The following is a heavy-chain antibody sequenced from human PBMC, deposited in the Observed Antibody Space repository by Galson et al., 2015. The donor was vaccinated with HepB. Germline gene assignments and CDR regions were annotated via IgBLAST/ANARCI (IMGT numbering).Heavy chain of an antibody. V-gene: IGHV3-53*01. J-gene: IGHJ1*01. Sequence: SLRLSCAASGFTVSSNYMSWVRQAPGKGLEWVSVIYNGGSTYYADSVKGRFTISRDNSKNTLYLQMNSLRAEDTAVYYCAGYSSGWFDYAEYFQHWGQGTLVTVSS. CDR1: GFTVSSNY. D-gene: IGHD6-19*01. CDR3: AGYSSGWFDYAEYFQH. CDR2: IYNGGST.